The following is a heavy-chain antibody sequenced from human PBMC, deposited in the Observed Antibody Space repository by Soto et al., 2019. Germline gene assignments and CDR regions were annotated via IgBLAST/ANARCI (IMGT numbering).Heavy chain of an antibody. Sequence: QVQLVPSGAEVKKTGASVTVSCKASGYTFNSYYIHWVRKAPGQELEWMGWINPNSDVTGYAQSFQDRVTMTRDMSITTAYMELTRLRSDDTAVYYCVSVGFNSHSDFDYWGQGTRITVSS. CDR3: VSVGFNSHSDFDY. J-gene: IGHJ4*02. V-gene: IGHV1-2*02. D-gene: IGHD2-21*01. CDR2: INPNSDVT. CDR1: GYTFNSYY.